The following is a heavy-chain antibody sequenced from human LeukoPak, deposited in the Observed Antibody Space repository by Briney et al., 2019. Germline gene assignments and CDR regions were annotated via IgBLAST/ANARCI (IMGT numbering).Heavy chain of an antibody. CDR1: GFTFSSYG. V-gene: IGHV3-30*18. CDR3: AKAPCSGGSCPMDY. CDR2: ISYDGSNK. D-gene: IGHD2-15*01. Sequence: GGSLRLSCAASGFTFSSYGMHWVRQAPGKGREWVAVISYDGSNKYYADSVKGRFTISRDNSKNTLYLQMNSLRAEDTAVYYCAKAPCSGGSCPMDYWGQGTLVTVSS. J-gene: IGHJ4*02.